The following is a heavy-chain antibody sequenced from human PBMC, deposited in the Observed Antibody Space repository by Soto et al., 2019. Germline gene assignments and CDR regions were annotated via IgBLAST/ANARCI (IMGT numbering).Heavy chain of an antibody. J-gene: IGHJ6*02. CDR1: GGTFSNFA. D-gene: IGHD1-26*01. V-gene: IGHV1-69*01. Sequence: QAQLVQSGAEVKKPGSSVKVSCKASGGTFSNFAITWVRQAPGQGLEWMGGIIPIFRTINYAQKFQGRVTITSDESTTTAYMELSSLRSEDTAVYFCASGSSGVGYFYDGMDVWGQGTTVIVSS. CDR2: IIPIFRTI. CDR3: ASGSSGVGYFYDGMDV.